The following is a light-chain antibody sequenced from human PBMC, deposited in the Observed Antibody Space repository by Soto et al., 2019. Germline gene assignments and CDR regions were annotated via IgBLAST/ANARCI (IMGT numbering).Light chain of an antibody. J-gene: IGKJ2*02. Sequence: DIPMTQSPSSLSASVGDRVTITCRASQSISSYLNWYQQKPGKAPKLLIYAASSLQSGVPSRFSGSGSGTDFTLTISSLQPEDFATYYCQQSYRTPGTCGQGPKLEIK. V-gene: IGKV1-39*01. CDR3: QQSYRTPGT. CDR1: QSISSY. CDR2: AAS.